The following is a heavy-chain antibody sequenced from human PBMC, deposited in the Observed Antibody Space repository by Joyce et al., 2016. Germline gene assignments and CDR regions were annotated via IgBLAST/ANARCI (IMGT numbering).Heavy chain of an antibody. Sequence: QVQVVQSGSEVKRPGSSVKVSCKASGGTFNSFAFSWVRQAPGQGLDGMGGILPVYTTGNYAQKFKGRVTFTADESTSTAHMELSSLRPDDTAVYYCATGAEGKGWLQIDYWGQGTPVTVSS. CDR3: ATGAEGKGWLQIDY. J-gene: IGHJ4*02. V-gene: IGHV1-69*01. D-gene: IGHD5-24*01. CDR1: GGTFNSFA. CDR2: ILPVYTTG.